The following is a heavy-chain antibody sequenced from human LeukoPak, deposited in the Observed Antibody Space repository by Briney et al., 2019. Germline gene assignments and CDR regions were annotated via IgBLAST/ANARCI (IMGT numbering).Heavy chain of an antibody. V-gene: IGHV3-49*04. J-gene: IGHJ4*02. CDR2: ITSKAYGGTR. Sequence: PGGSLRLSCTASGFTFGDYAMNWVRQAPGKGPEWVGFITSKAYGGTREYAASVKGRLTISRDDSKSIAYLQMNNLKTEDTAVYYCTRARATYYYDSSGYMGGQGTLVTVSS. CDR1: GFTFGDYA. D-gene: IGHD3-22*01. CDR3: TRARATYYYDSSGYM.